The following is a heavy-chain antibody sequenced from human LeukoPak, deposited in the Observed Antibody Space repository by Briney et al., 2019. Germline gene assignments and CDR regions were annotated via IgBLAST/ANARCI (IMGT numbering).Heavy chain of an antibody. CDR1: GYTFTGYY. Sequence: GASVKVSCKASGYTFTGYYMHWVRQAPGQGLEWMGWINPNSGNTGYAQKFQGRVTITRNTSISTAYMELSSLRSEDTAVYYCASRVGRDAWRAFDIWGQGTMVTVSS. V-gene: IGHV1-8*03. CDR3: ASRVGRDAWRAFDI. D-gene: IGHD5-24*01. J-gene: IGHJ3*02. CDR2: INPNSGNT.